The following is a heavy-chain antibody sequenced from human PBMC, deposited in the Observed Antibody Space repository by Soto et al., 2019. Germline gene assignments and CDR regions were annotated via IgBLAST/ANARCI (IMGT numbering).Heavy chain of an antibody. Sequence: QVQLQESGPGLVKPSETLSLTCTVSGGSISSYYWSWIRQPPGKGLEWIGYIYYSGSTNYNPSLKSRVTISVDRSKNQFSLKLSSVTAADTAVYYCARRYGGNFDYWGKGTLVTVSS. CDR2: IYYSGST. J-gene: IGHJ4*02. CDR1: GGSISSYY. V-gene: IGHV4-59*01. D-gene: IGHD1-26*01. CDR3: ARRYGGNFDY.